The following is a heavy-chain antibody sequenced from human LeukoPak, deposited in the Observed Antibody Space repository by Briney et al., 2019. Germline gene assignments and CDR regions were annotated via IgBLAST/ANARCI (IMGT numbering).Heavy chain of an antibody. Sequence: SETLSLTCTVSGGSISSYYWSWIRQPPGKGLEWIGYIYYSGSTNYNPSLKSRVTISVDTSKNQFSLKLSSVTAADTAVYYCARVSETQPRYFDYWGQGTLVTVSS. V-gene: IGHV4-59*08. CDR2: IYYSGST. CDR1: GGSISSYY. CDR3: ARVSETQPRYFDY. J-gene: IGHJ4*02. D-gene: IGHD2-2*01.